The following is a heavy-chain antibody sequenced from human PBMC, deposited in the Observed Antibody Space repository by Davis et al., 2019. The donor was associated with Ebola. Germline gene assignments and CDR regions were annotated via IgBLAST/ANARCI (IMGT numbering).Heavy chain of an antibody. V-gene: IGHV3-21*01. Sequence: GSLTLSCAASGGSISSYTMNWIRQAPGKGREWVSSISIIGSYIFYADSAKGRFSISRDNAKNSLDLQMNSLKAEDTAVYFCATSESFFDYAAYFHNLGQVTLLTVSS. J-gene: IGHJ4*02. CDR1: GGSISSYT. CDR2: ISIIGSYI. D-gene: IGHD3-16*01. CDR3: ATSESFFDYAAYFHN.